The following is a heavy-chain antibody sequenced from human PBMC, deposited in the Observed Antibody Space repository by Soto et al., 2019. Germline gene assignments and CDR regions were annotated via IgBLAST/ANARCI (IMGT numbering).Heavy chain of an antibody. J-gene: IGHJ3*01. CDR3: ARDPTVPYDAFDL. CDR1: GYSFTSYH. D-gene: IGHD4-17*01. V-gene: IGHV1-46*03. CDR2: MNGTGGGT. Sequence: VQSGAEVKRPGASVKVSCKASGYSFTSYHMHWVRQAPGQGLEWVGGMNGTGGGTSSAQKLLGRLPLSRDTSTSTVYMEMTNLRSYDTAIYFCARDPTVPYDAFDLWGQGTMVTVSS.